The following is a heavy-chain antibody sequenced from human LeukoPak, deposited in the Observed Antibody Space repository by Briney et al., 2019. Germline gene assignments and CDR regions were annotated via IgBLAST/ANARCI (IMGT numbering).Heavy chain of an antibody. V-gene: IGHV4-34*01. D-gene: IGHD6-13*01. CDR1: GGSFSGYY. CDR2: INHSGST. Sequence: SETLSLTCAVYGGSFSGYYWSWIRQPPGKGLEWIGEINHSGSTNYNPSLKSRVTISVDTSKNQFSLKLSSVTAADTAVYYCAREYRYWYSSSWYPGWFDLWGQGTLVTVSS. J-gene: IGHJ5*02. CDR3: AREYRYWYSSSWYPGWFDL.